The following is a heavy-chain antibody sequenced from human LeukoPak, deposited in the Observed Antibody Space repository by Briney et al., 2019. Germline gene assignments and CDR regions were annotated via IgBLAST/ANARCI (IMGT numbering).Heavy chain of an antibody. CDR1: GFTFSSYS. CDR2: ISSSSSYI. V-gene: IGHV3-21*01. J-gene: IGHJ6*03. D-gene: IGHD6-13*01. Sequence: GGSLRLSCAASGFTFSSYSMNWVRQAPGKGLEWVSSISSSSSYIFYADSMKGRFTISRDNAKNSLYLQMNSLRAEDTAVYYCARDVDQQLARDYYCYYMDVWGKGTTVTVSS. CDR3: ARDVDQQLARDYYCYYMDV.